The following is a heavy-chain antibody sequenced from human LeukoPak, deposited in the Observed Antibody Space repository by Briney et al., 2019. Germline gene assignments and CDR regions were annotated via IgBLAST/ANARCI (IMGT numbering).Heavy chain of an antibody. Sequence: PGGSLRLSCAASGFTFSSYWMSWVRQAPGKWLEWVANIKQDGSEKYYVDSVKGRFTISRDNAKNSLYMQMNSLRAEDTAVYYCARDRDDYYDSSGSYYFDYWGQGTLVTVSS. D-gene: IGHD3-22*01. J-gene: IGHJ4*02. CDR1: GFTFSSYW. CDR2: IKQDGSEK. V-gene: IGHV3-7*04. CDR3: ARDRDDYYDSSGSYYFDY.